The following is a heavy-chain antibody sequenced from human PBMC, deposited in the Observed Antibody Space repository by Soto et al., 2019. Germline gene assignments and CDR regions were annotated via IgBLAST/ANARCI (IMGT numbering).Heavy chain of an antibody. Sequence: PGGSLRLSCAASGFTFSDYYMSWIRQAPGKGLEWVSYISSSSSYTNYADSVKGRFTISRDNAKNSLYLQMNSLRAEDTAVYYCARDMYYDFWSGYSIPASSYYFDYWGQGTLVTVSS. V-gene: IGHV3-11*06. CDR3: ARDMYYDFWSGYSIPASSYYFDY. CDR1: GFTFSDYY. CDR2: ISSSSSYT. D-gene: IGHD3-3*01. J-gene: IGHJ4*02.